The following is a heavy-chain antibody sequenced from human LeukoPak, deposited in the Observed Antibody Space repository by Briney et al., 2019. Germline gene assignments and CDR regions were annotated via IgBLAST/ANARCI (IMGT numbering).Heavy chain of an antibody. V-gene: IGHV4-59*01. CDR3: ARAYSKGYYYMDV. CDR2: IYYSGST. J-gene: IGHJ6*03. Sequence: PSETLSLTCTVSGGSISSYYWSWIRQPPGKGLEWIGYIYYSGSTNYNPSLKSRVTISVDTSKNQFSLKLSSVTAADTAVYYCARAYSKGYYYMDVWGKGTTVTVS. D-gene: IGHD4-11*01. CDR1: GGSISSYY.